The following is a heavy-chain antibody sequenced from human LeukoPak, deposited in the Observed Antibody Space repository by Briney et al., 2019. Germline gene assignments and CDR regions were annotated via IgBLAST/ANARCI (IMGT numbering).Heavy chain of an antibody. D-gene: IGHD3-22*01. CDR3: ARVGGYYYDSSGYYGFDY. CDR2: ISAYNGNT. Sequence: ASVKVSCKASGYTFTSYGISWVRQAPGQGLEWMGWISAYNGNTNYAQKLQGRVTMTTDTSTSTAYMELRSLRPDDTAVYYCARVGGYYYDSSGYYGFDYWGQGTLVTVSS. V-gene: IGHV1-18*01. CDR1: GYTFTSYG. J-gene: IGHJ4*02.